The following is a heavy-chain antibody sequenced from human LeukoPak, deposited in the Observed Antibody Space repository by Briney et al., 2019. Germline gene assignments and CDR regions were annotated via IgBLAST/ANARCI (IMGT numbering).Heavy chain of an antibody. CDR3: ARDLTPTTTVVTPKRQYAFDI. Sequence: SETLSLTCTVSGGSISSYYWSWIRQPPGKGLEWIGYIYYSGSTNYNPSLKSRVTISVDTSKNQFSLKLSSVTAADTAVYYCARDLTPTTTVVTPKRQYAFDIWGQGTMVTVSS. CDR2: IYYSGST. J-gene: IGHJ3*02. D-gene: IGHD4-23*01. V-gene: IGHV4-59*01. CDR1: GGSISSYY.